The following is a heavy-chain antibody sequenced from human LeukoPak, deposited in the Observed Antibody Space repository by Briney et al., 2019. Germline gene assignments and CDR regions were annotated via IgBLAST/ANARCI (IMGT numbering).Heavy chain of an antibody. CDR2: IRSKANSYAT. Sequence: QPGGSLKLSCAASGFTFSGSAMHWVRQASGKGLEWVGRIRSKANSYATASAASVKGRFTISRDDSKNTAYLQMNSLKTEDTAVYYCTRPPGRSWGSDYWGQGTLVTVSS. D-gene: IGHD7-27*01. CDR1: GFTFSGSA. CDR3: TRPPGRSWGSDY. V-gene: IGHV3-73*01. J-gene: IGHJ4*02.